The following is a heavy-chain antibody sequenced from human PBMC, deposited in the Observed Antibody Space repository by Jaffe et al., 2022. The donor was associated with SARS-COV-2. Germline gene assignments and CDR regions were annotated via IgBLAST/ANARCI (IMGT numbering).Heavy chain of an antibody. J-gene: IGHJ6*03. V-gene: IGHV1-3*01. Sequence: QVQLVQSGAEVKKPGASVKVSCKASGYTFTSYAMHWVRQAPGQRLEWMGWINAGNGNTKYSQKFQGRVTITRDTSASTAYMELSSLRSEDTAVYYCARGVLLWFGEQFYYMDVWGKGTTVTVSS. CDR1: GYTFTSYA. CDR3: ARGVLLWFGEQFYYMDV. CDR2: INAGNGNT. D-gene: IGHD3-10*01.